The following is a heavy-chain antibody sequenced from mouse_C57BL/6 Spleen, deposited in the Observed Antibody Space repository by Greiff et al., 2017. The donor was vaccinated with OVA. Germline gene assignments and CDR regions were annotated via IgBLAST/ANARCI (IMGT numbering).Heavy chain of an antibody. CDR1: GYTFTSYW. Sequence: QVQLQQPGAELVMPGASVKLSCKASGYTFTSYWMHWVKQRPGQGLEWIGEIDPSDSYTNYNQKFKGKSTLTVDKASSTDYMQLSSLTSEDSAVYYCATGTYFDDWGQGTTLTVSS. D-gene: IGHD4-1*01. J-gene: IGHJ2*01. V-gene: IGHV1-69*01. CDR3: ATGTYFDD. CDR2: IDPSDSYT.